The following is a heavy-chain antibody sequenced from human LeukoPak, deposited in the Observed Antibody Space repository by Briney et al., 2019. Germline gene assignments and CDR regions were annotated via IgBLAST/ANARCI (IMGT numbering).Heavy chain of an antibody. CDR3: AREHDFSAHNYFDY. J-gene: IGHJ4*02. Sequence: GGSLRLSCAASGFTFSSYSMNWVRQAPGKGLEWVSYISSSSSTIYYADSVKGRFTISRDNAKNSLYLQMNSLRAEDTAVYYCAREHDFSAHNYFDYWGQGTLVTVSS. CDR2: ISSSSSTI. V-gene: IGHV3-48*01. D-gene: IGHD3-3*01. CDR1: GFTFSSYS.